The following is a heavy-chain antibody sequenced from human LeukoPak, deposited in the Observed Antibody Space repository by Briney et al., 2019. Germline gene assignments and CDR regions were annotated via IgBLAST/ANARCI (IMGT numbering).Heavy chain of an antibody. Sequence: SETLSLTCTVSGGSISSYYWSWIRRPPGKGLEWIGYIYYSGSTNYNPSLKSRVTISVDTSKNQFSLKLSSVTAADTAVYYCARVARDFWSRPKIYYFDYWGQGTLVTVSS. CDR2: IYYSGST. CDR1: GGSISSYY. D-gene: IGHD3-3*01. J-gene: IGHJ4*02. V-gene: IGHV4-59*01. CDR3: ARVARDFWSRPKIYYFDY.